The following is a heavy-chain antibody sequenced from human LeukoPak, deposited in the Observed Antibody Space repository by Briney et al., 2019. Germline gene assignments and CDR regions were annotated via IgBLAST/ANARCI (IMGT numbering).Heavy chain of an antibody. J-gene: IGHJ2*01. V-gene: IGHV1-2*02. Sequence: ASVKVSCKASGYTFTGYYMHWVREAPGQGLEWMGWINPNSGGTNYAQKFQGRVTMTRDTSISTAYMELSRLRSDDTAVYYCARETYYYDSSGHYFWYFDLWGRGTLVTVSS. D-gene: IGHD3-22*01. CDR1: GYTFTGYY. CDR3: ARETYYYDSSGHYFWYFDL. CDR2: INPNSGGT.